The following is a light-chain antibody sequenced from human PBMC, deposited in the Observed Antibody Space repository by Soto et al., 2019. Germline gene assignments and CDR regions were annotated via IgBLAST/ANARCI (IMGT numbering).Light chain of an antibody. CDR2: GNR. CDR3: QSYDSSLSGWV. CDR1: SSNIGAGYD. V-gene: IGLV1-40*01. Sequence: QTVVTQPPSVSGAPGQRVTISCTGSSSNIGAGYDVNWYQQLPGTAPKLLIHGNRNRPSGVPDRVSGSKSGTSASLDITGLQAEDEADYYCQSYDSSLSGWVFGGGTKLTVL. J-gene: IGLJ3*02.